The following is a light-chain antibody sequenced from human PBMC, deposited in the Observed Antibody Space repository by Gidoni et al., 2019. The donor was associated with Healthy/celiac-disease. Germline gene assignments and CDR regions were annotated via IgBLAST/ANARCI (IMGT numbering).Light chain of an antibody. Sequence: DIQMTQSPSSLSASVGDRVTITCRASQSISSYLNWYQQKPGKAPKLLVYAASSLQSGVPSRFSGSGSGPYFTLTISSLQPEDFATFYCQQSYSTPPWTFGQGTKVEIK. CDR1: QSISSY. V-gene: IGKV1-39*01. CDR2: AAS. J-gene: IGKJ1*01. CDR3: QQSYSTPPWT.